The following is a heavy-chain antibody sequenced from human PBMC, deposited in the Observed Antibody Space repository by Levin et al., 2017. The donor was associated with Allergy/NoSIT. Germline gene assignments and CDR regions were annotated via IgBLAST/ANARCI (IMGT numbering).Heavy chain of an antibody. J-gene: IGHJ4*02. CDR2: IKSKTDGGTT. CDR1: GFTFSNAW. V-gene: IGHV3-15*01. CDR3: TTAPPSGYRPYYFDY. D-gene: IGHD5-12*01. Sequence: SCAASGFTFSNAWMSWVRQAPGKGLEWVGRIKSKTDGGTTDYAAPVKGRFTISRDDSKNTLYLQMNSLKTEDTAVYYCTTAPPSGYRPYYFDYWGQGTLVTVSS.